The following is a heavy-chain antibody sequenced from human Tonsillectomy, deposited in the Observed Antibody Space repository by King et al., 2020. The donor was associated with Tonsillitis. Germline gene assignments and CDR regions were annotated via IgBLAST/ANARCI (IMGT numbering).Heavy chain of an antibody. D-gene: IGHD1-14*01. CDR1: GFTFSRYG. V-gene: IGHV3-33*05. CDR3: ARDPEIYYFVY. CDR2: ISYDGSNK. Sequence: VQLVESGGGVVQPGRSLRLSCAASGFTFSRYGMHWVRQAPGKGLEWVAVISYDGSNKDYVDSVKGRFTISRDNSKNTVYLQVNSLRAEDTAVYYCARDPEIYYFVYWGHGTLVTVSS. J-gene: IGHJ4*01.